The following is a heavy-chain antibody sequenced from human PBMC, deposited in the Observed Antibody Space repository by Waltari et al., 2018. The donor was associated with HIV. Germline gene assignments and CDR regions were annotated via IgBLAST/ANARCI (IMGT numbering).Heavy chain of an antibody. CDR3: ARHKEVRGYTVEY. D-gene: IGHD5-18*01. J-gene: IGHJ4*02. CDR2: IYDTGLT. V-gene: IGHV4-39*01. CDR1: GGSITTKNYY. Sequence: QLQLRESGPGLVKPSETLSLTCAVSGGSITTKNYYWGWIRPPLGKGLEWIGTIYDTGLTDYNPSLKSRVIISVDTSKNQFYLKLNSVTASDTAVYYCARHKEVRGYTVEYWGQGILVTVSS.